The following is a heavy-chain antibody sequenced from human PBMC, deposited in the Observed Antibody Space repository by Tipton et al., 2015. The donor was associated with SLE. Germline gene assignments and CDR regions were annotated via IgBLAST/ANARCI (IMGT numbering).Heavy chain of an antibody. CDR2: INSDESST. V-gene: IGHV3-74*01. D-gene: IGHD3-16*01. CDR3: AKDFTNYGMDV. J-gene: IGHJ6*02. CDR1: GFTFSSYW. Sequence: SLRLSCAASGFTFSSYWMHWVRQAPGKGLVWVSRINSDESSTSYADSVKGRFTISRDTSKNTLFLQMKSLRVDDTGVYYCAKDFTNYGMDVWGQGTTVTVSS.